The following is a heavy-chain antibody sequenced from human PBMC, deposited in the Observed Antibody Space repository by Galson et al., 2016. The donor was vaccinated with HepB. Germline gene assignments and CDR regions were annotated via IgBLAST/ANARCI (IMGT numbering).Heavy chain of an antibody. CDR3: AKKAVELTDISYLKGFDY. V-gene: IGHV3-23*01. D-gene: IGHD1-7*01. J-gene: IGHJ4*02. CDR1: GFTFSSYT. Sequence: SLRLSCAASGFTFSSYTMTWVRQPPGKGLEWVSSISGGGGRTYYAGSVKGRFTISRDNSKNTLYLQMNSLRAEDTAVYYCAKKAVELTDISYLKGFDYWGQRTLDTVSS. CDR2: ISGGGGRT.